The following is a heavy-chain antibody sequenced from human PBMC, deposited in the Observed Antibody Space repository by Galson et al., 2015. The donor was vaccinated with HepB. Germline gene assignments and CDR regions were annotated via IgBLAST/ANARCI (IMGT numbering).Heavy chain of an antibody. D-gene: IGHD3-9*01. V-gene: IGHV3-21*01. J-gene: IGHJ6*03. CDR1: GFTFSSYS. CDR3: ARDGVVLRYFDWLVESHYMDV. CDR2: ISSSSSYI. Sequence: SLRLSCAASGFTFSSYSMNWVRQAPGKGLEWVSSISSSSSYIYYADSVKGRFTISRDNAKNSLYLQMNSLRAEDTAVYYCARDGVVLRYFDWLVESHYMDVWGKGTTVTVSS.